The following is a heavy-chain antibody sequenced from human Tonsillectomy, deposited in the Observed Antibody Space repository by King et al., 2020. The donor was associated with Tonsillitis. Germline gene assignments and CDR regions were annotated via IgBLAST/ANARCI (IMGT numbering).Heavy chain of an antibody. CDR1: GFTFSSYA. CDR2: ISGSGGST. J-gene: IGHJ3*02. V-gene: IGHV3-23*04. Sequence: VQLVESGGGLVQPGGSLRLSCAASGFTFSSYAMSWVRQAPGKGLEWVSAISGSGGSTYYADSVKGRFTISRDNSKNTLYLQMNSLRAEDTAVYYCAKKYYSGSGSRSDAFDIWGQGTMVTVSS. D-gene: IGHD3-10*01. CDR3: AKKYYSGSGSRSDAFDI.